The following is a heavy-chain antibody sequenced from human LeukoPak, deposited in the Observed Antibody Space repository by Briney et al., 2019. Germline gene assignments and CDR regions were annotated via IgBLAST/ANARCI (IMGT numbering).Heavy chain of an antibody. Sequence: PGGSLRLSCAASGFTFNGYAMSWVRQAPGKGLEWVSAISPTGAGTYYADSVKGLFTISRDNSKNTLYLQMNSLRAEDTAVYYCAKYTERAFDIWGRRTIVSVSS. V-gene: IGHV3-23*01. CDR1: GFTFNGYA. CDR2: ISPTGAGT. D-gene: IGHD2-2*02. J-gene: IGHJ3*02. CDR3: AKYTERAFDI.